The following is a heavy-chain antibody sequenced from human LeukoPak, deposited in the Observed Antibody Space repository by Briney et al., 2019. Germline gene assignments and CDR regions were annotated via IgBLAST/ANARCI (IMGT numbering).Heavy chain of an antibody. V-gene: IGHV3-7*05. CDR1: GFTFSSHS. J-gene: IGHJ4*02. CDR3: AKDWHNGDDPLFDY. Sequence: GGSLRLSCVVSGFTFSSHSMNWVRQAPGKGLEWVADITREGSAAYYVDSVKGRFSISRDNAKNSLYLQMNSLRAEDTAVYYCAKDWHNGDDPLFDYWGQGTVVTVSS. CDR2: ITREGSAA. D-gene: IGHD2-8*01.